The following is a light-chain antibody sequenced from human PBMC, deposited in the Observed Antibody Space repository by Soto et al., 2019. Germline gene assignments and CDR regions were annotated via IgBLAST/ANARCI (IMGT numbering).Light chain of an antibody. V-gene: IGLV1-40*01. CDR2: GNS. J-gene: IGLJ1*01. CDR1: SSNIGAGYD. Sequence: QSVLTQPPSVSGAPGQRVTISCTGSSSNIGAGYDVHWYQQLPGTAPKLLIYGNSNRPSGVPDRFSGSKSGTSASLAITGLQAEDEADYYCQSYDSGLSSRGVFGTGTKVTVL. CDR3: QSYDSGLSSRGV.